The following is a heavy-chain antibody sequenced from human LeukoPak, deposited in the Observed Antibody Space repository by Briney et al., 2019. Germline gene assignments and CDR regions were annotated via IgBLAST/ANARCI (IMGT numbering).Heavy chain of an antibody. Sequence: GGSLRLSCAASGFTFSSYEMNWVRRAPGKGLEWVSYISNTGSTIYYADSVKGRFTISRDNAKNSLYLQMNSLRAEDTAAYYCARGGAADYWGQGTLVTVSS. V-gene: IGHV3-48*03. J-gene: IGHJ4*02. CDR3: ARGGAADY. CDR1: GFTFSSYE. D-gene: IGHD1-26*01. CDR2: ISNTGSTI.